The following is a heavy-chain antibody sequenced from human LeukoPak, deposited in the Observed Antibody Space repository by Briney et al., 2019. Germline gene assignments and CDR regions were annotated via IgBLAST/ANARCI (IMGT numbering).Heavy chain of an antibody. CDR2: INQDASEI. J-gene: IGHJ4*02. D-gene: IGHD2-21*02. CDR3: AADRDNSDWQKRFDS. Sequence: GGSLRLSCAASGFTFSTYWMNWYRQAPGKGLEGVGNINQDASEINYVDSVRGRFTISIDNAKNSLNLQMKSLRAEDTAVYYCAADRDNSDWQKRFDSWGQGTLVTVSS. V-gene: IGHV3-7*01. CDR1: GFTFSTYW.